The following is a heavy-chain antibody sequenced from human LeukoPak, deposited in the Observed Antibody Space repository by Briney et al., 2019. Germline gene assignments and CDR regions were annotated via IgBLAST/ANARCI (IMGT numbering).Heavy chain of an antibody. CDR1: GGAFSGSY. J-gene: IGHJ3*01. D-gene: IGHD4-17*01. CDR3: ARDDYGEYDAFDV. Sequence: SETLSLTCAVYGGAFSGSYWSWIRQPPGKGLEWIGEINHSGSTHYNPSLKSRVTISVDKSKNQISLQLSSVTAADTALYYCARDDYGEYDAFDVWGQGTMVTVSS. V-gene: IGHV4-34*01. CDR2: INHSGST.